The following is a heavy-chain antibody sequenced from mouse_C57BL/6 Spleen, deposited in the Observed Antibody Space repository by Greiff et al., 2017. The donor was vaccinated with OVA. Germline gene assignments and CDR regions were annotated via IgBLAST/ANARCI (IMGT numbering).Heavy chain of an antibody. J-gene: IGHJ1*03. D-gene: IGHD1-1*01. CDR2: IYPGSGST. CDR1: GYTFTSYW. Sequence: VQLQQPGAELVKPGASVKLSCKASGYTFTSYWITWVKQRPGQGLEWIGDIYPGSGSTNYNEKFKSKATLTVDTSSSTASMQLSSLTSEDAAVDYCARGGYYASSYEWYLDVWGTGTTVTVSS. CDR3: ARGGYYASSYEWYLDV. V-gene: IGHV1-55*01.